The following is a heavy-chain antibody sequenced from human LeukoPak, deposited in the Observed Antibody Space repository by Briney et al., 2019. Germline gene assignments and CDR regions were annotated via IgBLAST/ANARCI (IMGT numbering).Heavy chain of an antibody. CDR3: AGCSSSWFSYYYYGMDV. V-gene: IGHV4-4*07. CDR2: IYTSGST. Sequence: SETLSLTCTVSGGSISSYYWSWIRQPAGKGLEWIGRIYTSGSTNYNPSLKSRVTMSVDTSKNQFSLKLSSVTAADTAVYYCAGCSSSWFSYYYYGMDVWGQGTTVTVSS. J-gene: IGHJ6*02. D-gene: IGHD6-13*01. CDR1: GGSISSYY.